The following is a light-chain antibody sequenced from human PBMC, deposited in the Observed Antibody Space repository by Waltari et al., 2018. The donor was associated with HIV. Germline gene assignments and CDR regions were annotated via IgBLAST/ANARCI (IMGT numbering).Light chain of an antibody. CDR3: QQRSDWPRLT. CDR2: DAS. Sequence: EIVLTQSPATLSLSLGARATLSCRASQSVSSFLAWFQQKPGQAPRLLISDASTRATGIPARFSGSGSVTDFTLTISSLEPEDFAVYYCQQRSDWPRLTFGGGTKVEIK. J-gene: IGKJ4*01. V-gene: IGKV3-11*01. CDR1: QSVSSF.